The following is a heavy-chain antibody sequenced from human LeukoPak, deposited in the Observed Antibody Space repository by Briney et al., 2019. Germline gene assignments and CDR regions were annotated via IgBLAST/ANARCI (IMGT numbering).Heavy chain of an antibody. J-gene: IGHJ6*03. Sequence: PSETLSLTCTVSGGSISSYYWSWIRQPAGKGLEWIGRIYTSGSTNYNPSLKSRVTMSVDTSKNQFSLKLSSVTAADTAVYYYARDGYCSSTSCYTFYYYMDVWGKGTTVTVSS. CDR2: IYTSGST. CDR3: ARDGYCSSTSCYTFYYYMDV. V-gene: IGHV4-4*07. D-gene: IGHD2-2*02. CDR1: GGSISSYY.